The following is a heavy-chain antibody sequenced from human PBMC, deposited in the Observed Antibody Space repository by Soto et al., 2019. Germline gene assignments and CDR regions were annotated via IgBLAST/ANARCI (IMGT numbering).Heavy chain of an antibody. CDR1: GFSLRDYAVG. CDR2: IYWNDNE. D-gene: IGHD6-19*01. J-gene: IGHJ4*02. V-gene: IGHV2-5*01. CDR3: AHGSGWLFDY. Sequence: QITLKESGPTLVKPTQTLTLTCTFSGFSLRDYAVGVGWIRQPPGKALEWLSFIYWNDNEYYSPSLRSRVTISKDTSKNQVVLTMTNMDPVDTATYYCAHGSGWLFDYWGKGTLVTVSS.